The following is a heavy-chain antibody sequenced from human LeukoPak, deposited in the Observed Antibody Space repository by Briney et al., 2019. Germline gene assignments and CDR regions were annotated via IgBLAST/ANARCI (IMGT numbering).Heavy chain of an antibody. CDR2: IYYSGST. J-gene: IGHJ4*02. CDR1: GGSISSGDYY. CDR3: ARDGSSSWYFDY. V-gene: IGHV4-30-4*01. D-gene: IGHD6-13*01. Sequence: SETRSLTCTVSGGSISSGDYYWSWIRQPPGKGLEWIGYIYYSGSTYYNPSLKSRVTISVDTSKNQFSLKLSSVTAADTAVYYCARDGSSSWYFDYWGRGTLVTVSS.